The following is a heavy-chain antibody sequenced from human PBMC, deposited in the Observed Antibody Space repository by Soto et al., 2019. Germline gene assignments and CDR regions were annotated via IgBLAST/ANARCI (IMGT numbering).Heavy chain of an antibody. V-gene: IGHV3-9*01. D-gene: IGHD4-17*01. CDR3: AKGASTTVFAFNDY. CDR2: ISWNSGNL. CDR1: GFTFDDYA. Sequence: EVQLVESGGGLVQPGRSLRLSCAASGFTFDDYAMHWVRQGQGKGLEWVSSISWNSGNLGYADSVKGRITISRDNAKNSLYLQMNSLRGEDTALYYCAKGASTTVFAFNDYWGQGTLVTVSS. J-gene: IGHJ4*02.